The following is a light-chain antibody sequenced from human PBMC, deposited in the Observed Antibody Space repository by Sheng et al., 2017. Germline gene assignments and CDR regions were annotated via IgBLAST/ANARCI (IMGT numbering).Light chain of an antibody. CDR2: EVN. Sequence: QSALSQPASVSGSPGQSITLSCSGIGRDIADYDLVSWYQHHPAKAPKLIIYEVNKRPSGISDRFSGSKSGNTASLTISGLQTNDEADYYCSSFSDSSPVVFGGGTKVTVL. V-gene: IGLV2-23*02. J-gene: IGLJ2*01. CDR3: SSFSDSSPVV. CDR1: GRDIADYDL.